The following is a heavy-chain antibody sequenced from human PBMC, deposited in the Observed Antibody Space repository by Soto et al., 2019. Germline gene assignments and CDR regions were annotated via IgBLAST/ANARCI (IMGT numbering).Heavy chain of an antibody. Sequence: SQTLSLTGAISGGNVSSNSATWNWIRQSPSRGLEWLGRTYYRSKWYNDYAVSVKSRLTINPDTSKNQFSLQLNSVTPDDTAVYYCARENGAAAQAHYYYGMDVWGQGTTVTVSS. V-gene: IGHV6-1*01. CDR3: ARENGAAAQAHYYYGMDV. CDR1: GGNVSSNSAT. D-gene: IGHD2-2*01. CDR2: TYYRSKWYN. J-gene: IGHJ6*02.